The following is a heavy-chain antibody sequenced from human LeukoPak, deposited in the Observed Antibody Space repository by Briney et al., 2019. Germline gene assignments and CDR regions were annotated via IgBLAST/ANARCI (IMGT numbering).Heavy chain of an antibody. Sequence: ASVKVSCKASGYTFTGYYMHWVRQAPGQGLEWMGWINPNSGGTNYAQKFQGRVTMTRDTSISTAYMELSRLRSDDTAVYYCARGREVVVVIAATGYYYYMDVWGKGTTVTVSS. CDR2: INPNSGGT. D-gene: IGHD2-15*01. V-gene: IGHV1-2*02. CDR1: GYTFTGYY. J-gene: IGHJ6*03. CDR3: ARGREVVVVIAATGYYYYMDV.